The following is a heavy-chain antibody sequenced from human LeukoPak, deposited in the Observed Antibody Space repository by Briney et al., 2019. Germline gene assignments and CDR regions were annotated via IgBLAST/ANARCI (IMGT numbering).Heavy chain of an antibody. CDR1: GYPFTTYE. CDR2: VHPNSGNT. D-gene: IGHD1-14*01. V-gene: IGHV1-8*01. J-gene: IGHJ5*02. CDR3: ARGPRNDP. Sequence: ASVKVSCKTSGYPFTTYEINWGRQAAGQGLEWMGWVHPNSGNTAYAQKFQGRVTMTRDTSISTAYMELSSLRSDDTAVYFCARGPRNDPWGQGTLVTVSS.